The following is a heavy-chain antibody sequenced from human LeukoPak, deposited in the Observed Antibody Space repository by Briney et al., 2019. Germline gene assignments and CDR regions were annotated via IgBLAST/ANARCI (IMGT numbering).Heavy chain of an antibody. CDR1: GFTFSDYA. V-gene: IGHV3-30*04. J-gene: IGHJ4*02. CDR3: VRVRDSTGYYDY. CDR2: IFYDGSIQ. D-gene: IGHD3-22*01. Sequence: GGSLRLSCAASGFTFSDYAMHWVRHAPGKGLEWLTVIFYDGSIQYYADSVKGRFNTPRENSGSTLYAQKNSLRAGDRALFFFVRVRDSTGYYDYWGQGSLVTVSS.